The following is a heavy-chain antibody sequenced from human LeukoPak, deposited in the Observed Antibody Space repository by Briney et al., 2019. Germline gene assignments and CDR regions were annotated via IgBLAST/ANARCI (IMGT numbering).Heavy chain of an antibody. CDR2: IDSSGIGT. J-gene: IGHJ4*02. CDR3: ARDSGGYFDRNHFGY. V-gene: IGHV3-74*01. D-gene: IGHD3-9*01. Sequence: GGSLRLSCTASGFSFSSYWMHWVRQAPGKGLVWVSRIDSSGIGTSYADSVKGRFTISRDNAKNSLYLQMNSLRAEDTAVYYCARDSGGYFDRNHFGYWGQGTLVTVSS. CDR1: GFSFSSYW.